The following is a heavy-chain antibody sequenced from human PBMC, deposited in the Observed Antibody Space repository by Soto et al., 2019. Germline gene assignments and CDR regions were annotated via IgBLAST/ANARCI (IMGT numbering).Heavy chain of an antibody. CDR1: GGSISSGGYS. V-gene: IGHV4-30-2*01. J-gene: IGHJ5*02. CDR3: AGGYCSSTSCPGGWFDP. CDR2: IYHSGST. D-gene: IGHD2-2*01. Sequence: SETLSLTCAVSGGSISSGGYSWSWIRQPPGKGLEWIGYIYHSGSTYYNPSLKSRVTISVDRSKNQFSLKLSSVTAADTAVYYCAGGYCSSTSCPGGWFDPWGQGALVTVSS.